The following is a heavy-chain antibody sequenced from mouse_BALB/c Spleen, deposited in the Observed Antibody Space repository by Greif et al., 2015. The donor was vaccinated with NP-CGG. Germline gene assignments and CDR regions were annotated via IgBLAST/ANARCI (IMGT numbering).Heavy chain of an antibody. CDR3: ARHYGNYNYFDY. CDR2: INSNGGST. CDR1: GLTFSSYY. D-gene: IGHD2-1*01. V-gene: IGHV5-6-2*01. J-gene: IGHJ2*01. Sequence: EVKLVESGGGLVKLGGSLKLSCAASGLTFSSYYMSWVRQTPERRLELVAAINSNGGSTYYPDTVKGRFTISRDNAKNTLYLQMSSLKSEDTALYYCARHYGNYNYFDYWGQGTTLTVSS.